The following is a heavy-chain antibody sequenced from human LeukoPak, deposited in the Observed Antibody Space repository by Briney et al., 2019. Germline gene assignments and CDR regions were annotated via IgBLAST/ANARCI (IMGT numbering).Heavy chain of an antibody. CDR2: ISYDGSNK. CDR1: GFTFSSYA. Sequence: GGSLRLSCAASGFTFSSYAMHWVRQAPGKGLEWVAVISYDGSNKYYADSVKGRFTTSRDNSKNTLYLQMNSLRAEDTAVYYCARDRMAAAGTSSWNWFDPWGQGTLVTVSS. J-gene: IGHJ5*02. CDR3: ARDRMAAAGTSSWNWFDP. D-gene: IGHD6-13*01. V-gene: IGHV3-30-3*01.